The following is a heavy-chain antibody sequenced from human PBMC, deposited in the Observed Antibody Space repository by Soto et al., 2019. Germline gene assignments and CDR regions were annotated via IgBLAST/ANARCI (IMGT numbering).Heavy chain of an antibody. D-gene: IGHD3-22*01. CDR2: INSRSSTV. CDR3: ARGRGKEFYYDSSAYYYFDY. CDR1: GFTFSSYS. Sequence: GSLRLSCAASGFTFSSYSMNWVRQAPGKGLEWVSYINSRSSTVYYADSVKGRFTISRDNAKNSLYLQMNSLRDEDTAVYYCARGRGKEFYYDSSAYYYFDYWGQGT. J-gene: IGHJ4*02. V-gene: IGHV3-48*02.